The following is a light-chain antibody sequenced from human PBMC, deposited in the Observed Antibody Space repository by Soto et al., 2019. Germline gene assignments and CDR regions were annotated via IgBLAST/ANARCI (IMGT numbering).Light chain of an antibody. V-gene: IGLV2-14*01. CDR2: DVS. J-gene: IGLJ2*01. Sequence: QSVLTQPASVSGSPGQSITISCTGTSSDVGGYNYVSWYQQHPGKAPKLMIYDVSNRPSGVSNRFSGSKSGHTASLTISELQAEEEADYYCSSYTSSSTLYVVFGGGTKLTVL. CDR3: SSYTSSSTLYVV. CDR1: SSDVGGYNY.